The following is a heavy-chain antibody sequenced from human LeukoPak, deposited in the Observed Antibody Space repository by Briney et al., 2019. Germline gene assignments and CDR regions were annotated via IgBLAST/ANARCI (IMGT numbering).Heavy chain of an antibody. V-gene: IGHV3-23*01. J-gene: IGHJ4*02. CDR2: ISVSGGSP. CDR1: GFTFSRYD. Sequence: GGSLRLSCAGSGFTFSRYDMSGVGQAPGEGLEGVSAISVSGGSPYYSDSVKDRFTISIDHSKHTLYLQMNSLRAEDTAVYYCAKAILGLYGVTDYWGQGTLVTVSS. CDR3: AKAILGLYGVTDY. D-gene: IGHD2-2*02.